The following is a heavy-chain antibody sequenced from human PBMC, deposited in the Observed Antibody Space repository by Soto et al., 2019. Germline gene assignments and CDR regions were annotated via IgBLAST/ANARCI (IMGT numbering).Heavy chain of an antibody. J-gene: IGHJ4*02. CDR2: TYYRSKWYE. CDR1: GDSVSSTSVG. V-gene: IGHV6-1*01. Sequence: SQTLSLTCAISGDSVSSTSVGWNWIRQSPSRGLEWLGRTYYRSKWYEDYAMSVKSRVTITPDTSKNQFSLQLKSVTPEDTAVYYCARDSTIYTSTWFPLDQWGQGTLVTVSS. CDR3: ARDSTIYTSTWFPLDQ. D-gene: IGHD2-2*01.